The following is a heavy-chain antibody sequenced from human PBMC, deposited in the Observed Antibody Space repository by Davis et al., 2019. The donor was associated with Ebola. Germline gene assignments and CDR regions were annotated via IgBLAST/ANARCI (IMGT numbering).Heavy chain of an antibody. CDR1: GGSISSSSYY. CDR3: ARSGWYRGYYGMDV. Sequence: SETLSLTCTVSGGSISSSSYYWGWIRQPPGKGLEWIGSIYYSGSTNYNPSLKSRVTISVDTSKNQFSLKLSSVTAADTAVYYCARSGWYRGYYGMDVWGQGTTVTVSS. J-gene: IGHJ6*02. D-gene: IGHD6-19*01. CDR2: IYYSGST. V-gene: IGHV4-39*07.